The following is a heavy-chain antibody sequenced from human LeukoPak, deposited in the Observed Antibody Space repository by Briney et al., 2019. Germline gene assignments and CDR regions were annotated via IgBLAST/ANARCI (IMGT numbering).Heavy chain of an antibody. Sequence: GGSLRLSCAASGFTFSTFAMIWVRQPPGKGLEWVSSIFPSGGEIHYADSVKGRFTISRDNSKNTLYLQMNSLRAEDTAVYYCARDRTGQQLISRKQYYYMDVWGKGTTVTISS. CDR2: IFPSGGEI. J-gene: IGHJ6*03. V-gene: IGHV3-23*01. CDR1: GFTFSTFA. CDR3: ARDRTGQQLISRKQYYYMDV. D-gene: IGHD6-13*01.